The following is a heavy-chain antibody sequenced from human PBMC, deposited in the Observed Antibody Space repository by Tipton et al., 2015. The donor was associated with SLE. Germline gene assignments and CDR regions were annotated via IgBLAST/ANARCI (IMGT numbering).Heavy chain of an antibody. Sequence: TLSLTCAVYGGSFSGYYWSWIRQPPGKGLEWIGEINHSGSTNYNPSFKSRVTISVDTSKNQFSLKLSSVTAADTAVYYCAREDCSSTSCHGGLFDYWGQGTLVTVSS. CDR1: GGSFSGYY. CDR2: INHSGST. D-gene: IGHD2-2*01. J-gene: IGHJ4*02. V-gene: IGHV4-34*01. CDR3: AREDCSSTSCHGGLFDY.